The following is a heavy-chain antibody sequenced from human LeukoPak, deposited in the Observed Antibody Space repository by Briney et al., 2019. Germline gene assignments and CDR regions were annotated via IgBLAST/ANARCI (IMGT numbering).Heavy chain of an antibody. Sequence: GGSLRLSCAASGFTFSSYTMNWVRQAPGKGLEWVSYISSSSYTIYYADSVKGRFTISRDNAKNSLYLQMNSLRAEDTAVYYCASRRAKWYSSSWIPPWFDPWGQGTLVTVSS. CDR3: ASRRAKWYSSSWIPPWFDP. CDR2: ISSSSYTI. D-gene: IGHD6-13*01. J-gene: IGHJ5*02. CDR1: GFTFSSYT. V-gene: IGHV3-48*04.